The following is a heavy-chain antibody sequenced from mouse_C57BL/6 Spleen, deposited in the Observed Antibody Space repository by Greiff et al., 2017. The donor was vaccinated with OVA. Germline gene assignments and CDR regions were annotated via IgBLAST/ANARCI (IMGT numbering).Heavy chain of an antibody. V-gene: IGHV3-6*01. D-gene: IGHD1-1*01. Sequence: ESGPGLVKPSQSLSLTCSVTGYSITSGYYWNWIRQFPGNKLEWMGYISYDGSNNYNPSLKNRISITRDTSKNQFFLKLNSVTTEDTATYYCAREVLGFDYWGQGTTLTVSS. J-gene: IGHJ2*01. CDR1: GYSITSGYY. CDR3: AREVLGFDY. CDR2: ISYDGSN.